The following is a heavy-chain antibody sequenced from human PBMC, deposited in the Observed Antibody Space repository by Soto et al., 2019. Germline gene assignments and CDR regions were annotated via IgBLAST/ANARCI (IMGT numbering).Heavy chain of an antibody. V-gene: IGHV3-43*01. CDR3: AKDQYGGFDY. D-gene: IGHD3-16*01. Sequence: EVQLVESGGVVVQPGGSLRLSCAASGFTFDDYTMHWVRQAPGKGLEWVSLISWDGGSTYYADSVKGRFTISRDNSKNCLYLQMNILRTEDTALYYCAKDQYGGFDYWGQGTLVTVSS. CDR1: GFTFDDYT. CDR2: ISWDGGST. J-gene: IGHJ4*02.